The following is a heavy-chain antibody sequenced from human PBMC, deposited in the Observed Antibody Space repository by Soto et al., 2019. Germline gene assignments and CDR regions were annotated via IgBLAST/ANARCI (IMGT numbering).Heavy chain of an antibody. Sequence: SETLSLTCTVSGGSISCGDYYWSWIRQPPGKGLEWIGYIYYSGSTYYNPSLKSRVTVPVDTSKNQFSLKLSSVTAADTAVYYCARAQTIWFDPWGQGTLVTVSS. CDR3: ARAQTIWFDP. CDR2: IYYSGST. CDR1: GGSISCGDYY. J-gene: IGHJ5*02. V-gene: IGHV4-30-4*01.